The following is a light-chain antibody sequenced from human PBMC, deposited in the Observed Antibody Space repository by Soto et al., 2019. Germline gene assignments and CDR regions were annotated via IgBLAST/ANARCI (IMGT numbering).Light chain of an antibody. V-gene: IGKV3-15*01. CDR2: GAS. Sequence: EIVMTQSPATLSVSPGXRATLSCRASQSVSSNLAWYQQKPGQAPRLLIYGASTRATGIPARFSGSGSGTEFTLTISSLRSEDFAVYYCQQYNNWPPTWTFGQGTKVDIK. CDR3: QQYNNWPPTWT. J-gene: IGKJ1*01. CDR1: QSVSSN.